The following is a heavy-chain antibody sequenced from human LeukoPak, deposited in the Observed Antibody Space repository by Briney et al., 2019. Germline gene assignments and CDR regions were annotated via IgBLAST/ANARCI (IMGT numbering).Heavy chain of an antibody. V-gene: IGHV4-59*01. CDR3: ARGRLLEWFDS. D-gene: IGHD3-3*01. Sequence: PSETLSLTCAVYGGSFSGYYWSWIRQPPGKRLESIGCISDSGSTNYNPSLKSRVTISVDTSKSQFSLKLSSVTAADTAVYYCARGRLLEWFDSWGQGTLVSVSS. CDR2: ISDSGST. CDR1: GGSFSGYY. J-gene: IGHJ5*02.